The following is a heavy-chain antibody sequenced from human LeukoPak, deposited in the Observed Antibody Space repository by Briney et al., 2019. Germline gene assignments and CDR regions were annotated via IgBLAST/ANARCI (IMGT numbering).Heavy chain of an antibody. V-gene: IGHV3-30*04. CDR3: ARRGGYCSSTSCLYYYYGMDV. J-gene: IGHJ6*04. D-gene: IGHD2-2*01. CDR2: LSYDGGDK. CDR1: GFTFSSYA. Sequence: GRSLRLSCAASGFTFSSYALHWVRQAPGKGLEWVAVLSYDGGDKYYADSVKGRFTISRDNSKNTLYLQMNSLRADDTAVYYCARRGGYCSSTSCLYYYYGMDVWGKGTMVTVSS.